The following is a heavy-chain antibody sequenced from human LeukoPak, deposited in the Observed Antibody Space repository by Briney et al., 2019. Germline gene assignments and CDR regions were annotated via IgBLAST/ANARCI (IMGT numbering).Heavy chain of an antibody. V-gene: IGHV3-23*01. D-gene: IGHD3-22*01. CDR2: ISGSGGST. J-gene: IGHJ3*02. Sequence: GGSLRLSCAASGFTFSSYAMSWVRQAPGKGLEWVSAISGSGGSTYYAGSVKGRFTISRDNSKNTLYLQMNSLRAEDTAVYYCAKDLRVYYYDGGPVAFDIWGQGTMVTVSS. CDR1: GFTFSSYA. CDR3: AKDLRVYYYDGGPVAFDI.